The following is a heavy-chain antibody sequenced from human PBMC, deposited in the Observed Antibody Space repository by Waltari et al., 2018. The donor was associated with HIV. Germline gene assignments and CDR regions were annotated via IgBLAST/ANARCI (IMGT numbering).Heavy chain of an antibody. D-gene: IGHD6-13*01. CDR2: LYWNDEE. V-gene: IGHV2-5*01. J-gene: IGHJ4*02. CDR1: GFSLSTRGVG. Sequence: QITLKESGPTLVKPTQTLTLTCTFSGFSLSTRGVGVGWIRQPPEKALEWLALLYWNDEERYSPSLKSRLTITKHTSKNQVLLTMTDMDPVDTATYYCAHRLGSRTWYGNFDYWGQGILVSVSS. CDR3: AHRLGSRTWYGNFDY.